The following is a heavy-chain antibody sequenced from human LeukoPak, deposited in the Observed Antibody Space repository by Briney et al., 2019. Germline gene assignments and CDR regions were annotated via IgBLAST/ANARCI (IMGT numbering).Heavy chain of an antibody. CDR1: GFTFSSYW. Sequence: PGGSLRLSCAASGFTFSSYWMHWVRQVPGKGLVWVSRINSDGTSTTYADSVKGRFTISRDSAKNTLYLQMNSLRAGDTAVYYCARGASGYSYGWGQGTLVTVSS. CDR2: INSDGTST. V-gene: IGHV3-74*01. CDR3: ARGASGYSYG. J-gene: IGHJ4*02. D-gene: IGHD5-18*01.